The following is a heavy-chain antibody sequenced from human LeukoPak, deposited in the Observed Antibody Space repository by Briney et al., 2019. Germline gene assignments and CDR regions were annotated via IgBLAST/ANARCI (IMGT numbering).Heavy chain of an antibody. CDR3: ARDTTYSP. Sequence: PGGSLRLSCAVSGFTVSTSYMIWVRQAPGKGLQWVSTIYSGGSTFHADSVKGRFTVSRDNSRNTLYLQMDSLRPEDTAVYYCARDTTYSPWGQGTLVTVSS. CDR2: IYSGGST. J-gene: IGHJ5*02. V-gene: IGHV3-66*02. CDR1: GFTVSTSY. D-gene: IGHD1-26*01.